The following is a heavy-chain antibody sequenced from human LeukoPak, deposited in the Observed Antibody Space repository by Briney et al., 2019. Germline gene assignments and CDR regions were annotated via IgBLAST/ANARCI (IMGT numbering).Heavy chain of an antibody. CDR1: GFTLSNYW. Sequence: GGSLRLSCAASGFTLSNYWMSWVRQARGKGLEWVANINLDGSETYYVDSVKGRFTISRDNAKYSLYLQMNSLRAEDTAVYYCARMWIQLWPFNYWGQGTLVTVSS. CDR3: ARMWIQLWPFNY. D-gene: IGHD5-18*01. CDR2: INLDGSET. J-gene: IGHJ4*02. V-gene: IGHV3-7*01.